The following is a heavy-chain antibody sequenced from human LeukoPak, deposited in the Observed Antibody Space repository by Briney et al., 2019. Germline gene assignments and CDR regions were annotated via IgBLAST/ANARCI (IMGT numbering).Heavy chain of an antibody. CDR2: ISWNSGSI. D-gene: IGHD3-22*01. Sequence: GGSLRLSCAASGFTFDDYAMHSVRQAPGKGLEWVSGISWNSGSIGYADSVKGRSTISRDNAKNSLYLQMNSLRAEDTDLYYCAKDGAPRYYDSSGSLDYWGQGTLVTVSS. J-gene: IGHJ4*02. CDR3: AKDGAPRYYDSSGSLDY. V-gene: IGHV3-9*01. CDR1: GFTFDDYA.